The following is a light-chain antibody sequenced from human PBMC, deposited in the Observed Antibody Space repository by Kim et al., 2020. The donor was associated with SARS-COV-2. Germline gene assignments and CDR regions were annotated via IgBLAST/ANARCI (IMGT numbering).Light chain of an antibody. CDR2: RKG. Sequence: TAKLTCTGNSNNVGNQGAAWLQQHPGHPHKIVFYRKGKRPSRSSERFSASRAGNKASLTLTGLQPEDEADYFRSAWDNSLDAWVFGGGTKVTVL. V-gene: IGLV10-54*01. J-gene: IGLJ3*02. CDR3: SAWDNSLDAWV. CDR1: SNNVGNQG.